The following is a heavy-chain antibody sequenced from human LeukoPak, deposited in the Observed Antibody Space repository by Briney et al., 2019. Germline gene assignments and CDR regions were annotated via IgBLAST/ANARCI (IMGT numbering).Heavy chain of an antibody. V-gene: IGHV1-46*01. Sequence: ASVKVSCKASGYTFTSYYMHWVRQAPGQGLEWMGIINPSGGSTSYAQKFQGRVTMTRDTSKNQFSLKLSSVTAADTAVYYCARGGEGGVVTLSFSWGYYYYYGMDVWGQGTTVTVSS. J-gene: IGHJ6*02. D-gene: IGHD4-23*01. CDR2: INPSGGST. CDR1: GYTFTSYY. CDR3: ARGGEGGVVTLSFSWGYYYYYGMDV.